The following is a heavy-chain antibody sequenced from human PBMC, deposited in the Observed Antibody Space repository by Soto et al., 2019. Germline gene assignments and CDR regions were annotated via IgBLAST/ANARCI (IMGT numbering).Heavy chain of an antibody. V-gene: IGHV3-33*01. CDR2: IWYDGSNK. J-gene: IGHJ6*02. CDR1: GFTFSSYG. Sequence: QVQLVESGGGVVQPGRSLRLSCAASGFTFSSYGVHWVRQAPGKGLEWVAVIWYDGSNKYYADSVKGRFTISRDNSKNTLYLQMNSLRAEDTAVYYCARDGYDFWSGYYDATNYYGMDVWGQGTTVTVSS. D-gene: IGHD3-3*01. CDR3: ARDGYDFWSGYYDATNYYGMDV.